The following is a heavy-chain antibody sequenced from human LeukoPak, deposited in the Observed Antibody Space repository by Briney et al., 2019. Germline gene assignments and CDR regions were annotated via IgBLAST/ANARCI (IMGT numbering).Heavy chain of an antibody. D-gene: IGHD5-12*01. CDR1: GGSFSDYS. V-gene: IGHV1-69*08. CDR3: VRSGYDYDWFDP. CDR2: IIAILDTA. Sequence: SVKVSCKASGGSFSDYSISWVRQAPGQGLEWMGRIIAILDTAHYAQKFQGRFTITADKSTTTVYMELSSLRSDDMAVYYCVRSGYDYDWFDPWGQGTLVTVSS. J-gene: IGHJ5*02.